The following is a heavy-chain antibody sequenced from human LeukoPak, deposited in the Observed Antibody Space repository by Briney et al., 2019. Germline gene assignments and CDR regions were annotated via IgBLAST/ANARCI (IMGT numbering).Heavy chain of an antibody. V-gene: IGHV1-18*04. CDR1: GYTVTGYY. J-gene: IGHJ4*02. D-gene: IGHD6-13*01. CDR3: ARDTEGAAAGTAPDY. CDR2: ISAYNGNT. Sequence: TSVKVSCNASGYTVTGYYMQEGRQAPGHGVRGRGGISAYNGNTNYAQKLQGRVTITTDTSTSTAYMELRSLRSDDTAVYYCARDTEGAAAGTAPDYWGQGTLVTVSS.